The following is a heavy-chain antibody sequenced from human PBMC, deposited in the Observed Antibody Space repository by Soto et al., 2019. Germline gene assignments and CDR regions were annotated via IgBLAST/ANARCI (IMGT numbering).Heavy chain of an antibody. V-gene: IGHV1-18*01. J-gene: IGHJ4*02. D-gene: IGHD3-3*01. CDR1: GYALTSSG. CDR3: ARTYYDFWSGYSSRRIIDY. CDR2: ISAYNGNT. Sequence: ASVKVTCKDSGYALTSSGISWVRQAPGQGLEWMGWISAYNGNTNYAQKLQGRVTMTTDTSTSTAYMELRSLRSDDTAVYYCARTYYDFWSGYSSRRIIDYWGQGTLVTVSS.